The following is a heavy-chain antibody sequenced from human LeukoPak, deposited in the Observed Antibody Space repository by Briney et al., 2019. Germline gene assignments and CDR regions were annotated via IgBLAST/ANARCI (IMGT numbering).Heavy chain of an antibody. V-gene: IGHV4-34*01. D-gene: IGHD3-9*01. Sequence: SETLSLTCAVYGGSFSGYYWSWIRQPPGEGLEWIGEINHSGSTNYNPSLKSRVTISVDTSKNQFSLKLSSVTAADTAVYYCARGRYDILTGYYVYDYWGQGTLVTVSS. CDR3: ARGRYDILTGYYVYDY. CDR2: INHSGST. CDR1: GGSFSGYY. J-gene: IGHJ4*02.